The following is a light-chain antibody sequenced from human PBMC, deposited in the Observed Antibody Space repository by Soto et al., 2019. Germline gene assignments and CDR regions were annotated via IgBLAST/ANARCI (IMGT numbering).Light chain of an antibody. CDR2: GAS. CDR1: QSISTN. Sequence: EIVMTQSPATLSVSPGERATLFCRASQSISTNLAWYQQKPGQAPRLLIYGASTRATGIPARFSGSGSGTEFTLTISSLQSDDFALYFCQQYNDWYTFGPGTKLESK. CDR3: QQYNDWYT. V-gene: IGKV3-15*01. J-gene: IGKJ2*01.